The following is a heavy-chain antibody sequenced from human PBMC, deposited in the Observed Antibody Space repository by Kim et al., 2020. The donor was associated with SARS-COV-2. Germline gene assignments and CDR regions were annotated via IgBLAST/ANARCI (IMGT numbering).Heavy chain of an antibody. V-gene: IGHV1-69*13. Sequence: SVKVSCKASGGTFSSYAISWVRQAPGQGLEWMGGIIPIFGTANYAQKFQGRVTITADESTSTAYMELSSLRSEDTAVYYCARAEDYYDSSGYPRGFDYWGQGTLVTVSS. CDR3: ARAEDYYDSSGYPRGFDY. CDR1: GGTFSSYA. D-gene: IGHD3-22*01. CDR2: IIPIFGTA. J-gene: IGHJ4*02.